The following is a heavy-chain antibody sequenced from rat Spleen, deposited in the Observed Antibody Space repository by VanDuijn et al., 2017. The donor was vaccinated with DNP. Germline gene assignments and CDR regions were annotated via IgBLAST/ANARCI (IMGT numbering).Heavy chain of an antibody. CDR2: ISDDGGST. J-gene: IGHJ2*01. D-gene: IGHD1-12*01. CDR3: ARRGTVMSFDY. V-gene: IGHV5-29*01. CDR1: AFTFRHSY. Sequence: EVQRVGSDVGVVPPGRSPPVSCAAVAFTFRHSYVALVRQAPTKGLEWVATISDDGGSTYYRDSVKGRFTISRDNAKSTLYLQMDSLRSEDTATYYCARRGTVMSFDYWGQGVMVTVSS.